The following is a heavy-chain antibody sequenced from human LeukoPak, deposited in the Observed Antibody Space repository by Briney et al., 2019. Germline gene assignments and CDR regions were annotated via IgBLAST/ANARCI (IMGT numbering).Heavy chain of an antibody. V-gene: IGHV3-53*01. D-gene: IGHD3-22*01. CDR3: AREVGAYDI. CDR2: IYSGGST. J-gene: IGHJ4*02. Sequence: GGSLRLSCAASGFTVSTNYMSWVRQAPGKGLEWVSDIYSGGSTYYAGSVKGRFIISRDNPKHPLYLQMNSLRAEDTAVYYCAREVGAYDIWGQGTLVTVSS. CDR1: GFTVSTNY.